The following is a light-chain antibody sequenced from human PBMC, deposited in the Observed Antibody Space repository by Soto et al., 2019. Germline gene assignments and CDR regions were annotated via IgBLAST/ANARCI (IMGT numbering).Light chain of an antibody. J-gene: IGKJ1*01. Sequence: IQMTQSPSTLSASVGDRVTINFRASQSISSWLAWYQQRPEKAPKLLIYKASSLESGVPSRFSGSGSGTEFTLTISSLQPDDFATYYCQHYNSYSEAFGQGTNVDIK. CDR3: QHYNSYSEA. CDR2: KAS. V-gene: IGKV1-5*03. CDR1: QSISSW.